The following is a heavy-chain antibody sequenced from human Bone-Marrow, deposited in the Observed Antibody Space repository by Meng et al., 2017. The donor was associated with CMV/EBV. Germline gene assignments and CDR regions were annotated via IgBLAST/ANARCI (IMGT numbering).Heavy chain of an antibody. D-gene: IGHD3-3*01. CDR3: ARSIWSGYSSFDP. Sequence: ASVKVSCKASEYTFTRYDINWVRQAIGQGLEWMGWMNPDSGNTAYAQKFQGRVTMTRDTSTSTAYMELRSLKSEDTAVYYCARSIWSGYSSFDPWGQGTLVTVYS. CDR1: EYTFTRYD. CDR2: MNPDSGNT. J-gene: IGHJ5*02. V-gene: IGHV1-8*01.